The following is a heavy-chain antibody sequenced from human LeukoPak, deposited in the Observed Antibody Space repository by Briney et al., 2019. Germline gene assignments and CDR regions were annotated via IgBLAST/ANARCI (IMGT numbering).Heavy chain of an antibody. CDR2: IYYSKST. J-gene: IGHJ5*02. V-gene: IGHV4-59*01. Sequence: SETLFLTCTVSGGSISSYYWSWIRQPPGKGLEWIGYIYYSKSTNHNPSLKSRVTISGDTSKNQFSLKLSSVTAADTAVYYCARGLSDSSGYYYGGWFDPWGQGTLVTVSS. CDR3: ARGLSDSSGYYYGGWFDP. D-gene: IGHD3-22*01. CDR1: GGSISSYY.